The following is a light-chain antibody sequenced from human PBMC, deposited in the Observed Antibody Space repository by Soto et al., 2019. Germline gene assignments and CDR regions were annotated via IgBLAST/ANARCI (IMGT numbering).Light chain of an antibody. V-gene: IGKV1-5*03. J-gene: IGKJ1*01. CDR2: KAS. CDR1: QTISSW. CDR3: QHYNSYSEA. Sequence: DIQMTQSPSTLSGSVGDRVTITCRASQTISSWLAWYQQKPGKAPKLLIYKASTLKSGVPSRFSGSGSGTEFTLTISSLQPDDFATYYYQHYNSYSEAFGQGTKLDLK.